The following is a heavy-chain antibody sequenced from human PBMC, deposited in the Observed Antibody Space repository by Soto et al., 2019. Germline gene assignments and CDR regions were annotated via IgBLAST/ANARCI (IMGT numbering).Heavy chain of an antibody. J-gene: IGHJ4*02. D-gene: IGHD6-19*01. CDR3: ARSVAGYDY. V-gene: IGHV1-24*01. CDR2: FDPEDGET. Sequence: ASVKVSCKVSGYTLTELSMHWVRQAPGKGLEWMGGFDPEDGETIYAQKFQGRVTITADESTSTAYMELSSLRSEDTAVYYCARSVAGYDYWGQGTLVTVSS. CDR1: GYTLTELS.